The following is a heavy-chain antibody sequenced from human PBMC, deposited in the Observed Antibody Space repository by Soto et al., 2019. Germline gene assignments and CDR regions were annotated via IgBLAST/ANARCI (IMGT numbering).Heavy chain of an antibody. Sequence: PGGSLRLSCVASGLTFNTFGMQWVRQAPGKGLEWVAAIWYDGSNQYYTDSVKGRFTISRDNSKNTLYLQMNNVRAEDTAVYYCAREQFWEDHYYDGTNFYNAFDHWGQGTLVTVSS. J-gene: IGHJ4*02. D-gene: IGHD3-22*01. CDR2: IWYDGSNQ. V-gene: IGHV3-33*01. CDR3: AREQFWEDHYYDGTNFYNAFDH. CDR1: GLTFNTFG.